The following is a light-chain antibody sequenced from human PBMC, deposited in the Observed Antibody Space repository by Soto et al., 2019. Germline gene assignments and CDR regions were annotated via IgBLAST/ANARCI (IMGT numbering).Light chain of an antibody. J-gene: IGKJ1*01. CDR1: QSVSSSY. V-gene: IGKV3-20*01. Sequence: EIVLTQSPGTLSLSPGERATLSCRASQSVSSSYLAWYQQKPGQAPRLLIYGASSRATGIPDRFSGSGSGTDFTLTISSLQPEDFATYYCQQYSSSRTFGQGTKVDI. CDR3: QQYSSSRT. CDR2: GAS.